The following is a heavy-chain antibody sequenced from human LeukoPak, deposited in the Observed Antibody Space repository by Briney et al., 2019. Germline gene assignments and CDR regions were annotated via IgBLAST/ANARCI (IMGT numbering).Heavy chain of an antibody. Sequence: ASVKVSCKASGYIFTGYYMHWVRQAPGQGLEWMGWINPNSGGTNYAQKFQGRVTMTRDTSISTAYMELSRLTSDNTAVYYCARVKYQSDSSSWYEYWGQGALVTVSS. J-gene: IGHJ4*02. CDR1: GYIFTGYY. D-gene: IGHD6-13*01. V-gene: IGHV1-2*02. CDR3: ARVKYQSDSSSWYEY. CDR2: INPNSGGT.